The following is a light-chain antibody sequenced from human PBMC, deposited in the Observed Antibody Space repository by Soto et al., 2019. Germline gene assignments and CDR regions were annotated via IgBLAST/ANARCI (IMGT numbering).Light chain of an antibody. J-gene: IGKJ1*01. CDR2: AAS. V-gene: IGKV1-39*01. Sequence: DIPMTQSPSSLSASVGDRVTIACRASQSISSYLNWYQQKPGKAPKLLVYAASSLQSAVPSRFSGSGSGTEFTLTISSLQPDDFATYYCQQYNSYSGTFGQGTKVDI. CDR3: QQYNSYSGT. CDR1: QSISSY.